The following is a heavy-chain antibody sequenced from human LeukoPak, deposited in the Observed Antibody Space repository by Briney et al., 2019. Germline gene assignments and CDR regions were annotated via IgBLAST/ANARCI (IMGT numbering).Heavy chain of an antibody. V-gene: IGHV3-23*01. D-gene: IGHD6-19*01. Sequence: PWGSLRLSCAASGFTFSNYAMSWVRQAPGKGLEWVSTISSSGASTHYSDSVKGRFTISRDNSKNSLYLQMNSLRAEDTAVYYCARDGASSGWEYYFDYWGQGTLVTVSS. J-gene: IGHJ4*02. CDR3: ARDGASSGWEYYFDY. CDR1: GFTFSNYA. CDR2: ISSSGAST.